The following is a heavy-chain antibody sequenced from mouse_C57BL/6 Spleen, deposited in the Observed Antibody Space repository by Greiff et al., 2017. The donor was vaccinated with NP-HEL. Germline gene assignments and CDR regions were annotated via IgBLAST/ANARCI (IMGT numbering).Heavy chain of an antibody. Sequence: EVQGVESGGGLVKPGGSLKLSCAASGFTFSDYGMHWVRQAPEKGLEWVAYISSGSSTIYYADTVKGRFTISRDNAKNTLFLQMTSLRSEDTAMYYCSRRGDYYYGSSPYAMDYWGQGTSVTVSS. CDR2: ISSGSSTI. CDR3: SRRGDYYYGSSPYAMDY. V-gene: IGHV5-17*01. CDR1: GFTFSDYG. D-gene: IGHD1-1*01. J-gene: IGHJ4*01.